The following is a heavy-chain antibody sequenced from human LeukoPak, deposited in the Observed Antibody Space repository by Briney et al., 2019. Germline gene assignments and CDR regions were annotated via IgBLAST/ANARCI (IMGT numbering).Heavy chain of an antibody. V-gene: IGHV3-23*01. CDR2: ISGSGGST. CDR3: AKDYAAVALLGYYMDV. J-gene: IGHJ6*03. CDR1: GFTFSSYA. D-gene: IGHD6-19*01. Sequence: GGSLRLSCAASGFTFSSYAMSWVRQAPGKGLEWVSAISGSGGSTYYADSVKGRFTISRDNSKNTLYLQMNSLRAEDTAIYYCAKDYAAVALLGYYMDVWGKGTTVTVSS.